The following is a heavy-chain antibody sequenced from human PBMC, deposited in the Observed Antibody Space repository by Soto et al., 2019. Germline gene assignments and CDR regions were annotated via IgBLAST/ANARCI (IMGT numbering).Heavy chain of an antibody. J-gene: IGHJ6*02. V-gene: IGHV1-69*13. CDR1: GGTFSSYA. Sequence: SVKVSCKASGGTFSSYAISWVRQAPGQGLEWMGGIIPIFGTANYAQKFQGRVAITADESTSTAYMELSSLRSEDTAVYYFASIKVPTVTAYYYYGMDVWAQGTTVTVSS. CDR3: ASIKVPTVTAYYYYGMDV. CDR2: IIPIFGTA. D-gene: IGHD4-4*01.